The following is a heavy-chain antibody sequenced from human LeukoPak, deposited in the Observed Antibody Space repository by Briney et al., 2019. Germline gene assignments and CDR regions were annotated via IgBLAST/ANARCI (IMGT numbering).Heavy chain of an antibody. J-gene: IGHJ3*01. CDR1: GYTFTSYY. CDR2: INPSGGST. D-gene: IGHD3-3*01. CDR3: AGHRSYYDFWSGYSV. V-gene: IGHV1-46*01. Sequence: ASVKVSCKASGYTFTSYYMHWVRQAPGQGLEWMGIINPSGGSTSYAQKFQGRVTMTTDTSTSTAYMELRNLRSDDTAVYYCAGHRSYYDFWSGYSVWGQGTMVSVSS.